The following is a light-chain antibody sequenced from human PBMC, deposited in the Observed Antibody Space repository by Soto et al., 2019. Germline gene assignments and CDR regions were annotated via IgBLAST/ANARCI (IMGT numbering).Light chain of an antibody. CDR1: QTVSNTY. V-gene: IGKV3-20*01. CDR2: GAS. Sequence: EIVLTQFPGALSLSPGERVTLSCRASQTVSNTYLAWYQQKSGQAPKFLIYGASNRATGIPDRFRGSGSGTDFTLTISRLDPEDFAVYYCQQYGALPPSFGGGTKVEIK. CDR3: QQYGALPPS. J-gene: IGKJ4*01.